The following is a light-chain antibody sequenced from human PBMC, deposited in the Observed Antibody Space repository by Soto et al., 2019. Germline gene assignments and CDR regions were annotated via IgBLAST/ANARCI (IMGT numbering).Light chain of an antibody. J-gene: IGKJ3*01. CDR3: QQSNSYLFT. Sequence: DIQMTQSPSTLSASVGDRVTITCRASQSISSWLAWYQQKPGKAPKLLIYDASSLESGVPSRFSGSGSGTKFTLTISSLQPDDFATYYCQQSNSYLFTFGPGTKVDIK. CDR1: QSISSW. V-gene: IGKV1-5*01. CDR2: DAS.